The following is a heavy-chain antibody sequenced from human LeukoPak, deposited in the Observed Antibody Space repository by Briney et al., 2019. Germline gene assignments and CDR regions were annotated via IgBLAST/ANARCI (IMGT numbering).Heavy chain of an antibody. Sequence: GRSLRLSCAASGFTFSRNTMHWVRQAPGKGLEWMAVIFYDGSNKYYADSVKGRFTISRDNSKNTLYLQMNSLRAEDTAVYYCARDSYGSGSSGMDVWGQGTTVTVSS. V-gene: IGHV3-30*04. D-gene: IGHD3-10*01. CDR3: ARDSYGSGSSGMDV. CDR2: IFYDGSNK. CDR1: GFTFSRNT. J-gene: IGHJ6*02.